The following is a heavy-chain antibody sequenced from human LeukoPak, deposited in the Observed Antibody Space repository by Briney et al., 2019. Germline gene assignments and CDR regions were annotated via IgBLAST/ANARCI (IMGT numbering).Heavy chain of an antibody. V-gene: IGHV3-48*04. CDR3: ARGGSSGWH. CDR1: GFTFSSYS. Sequence: PGGSLRLSCAASGFTFSSYSMNWVRQAPGKGLEWVSYISSSSSTIYYADSVKGRFTISRDNAKNSLYLQMNSLRAEDTAVYYCARGGSSGWHWGQGTLVTVSS. J-gene: IGHJ4*02. D-gene: IGHD6-19*01. CDR2: ISSSSSTI.